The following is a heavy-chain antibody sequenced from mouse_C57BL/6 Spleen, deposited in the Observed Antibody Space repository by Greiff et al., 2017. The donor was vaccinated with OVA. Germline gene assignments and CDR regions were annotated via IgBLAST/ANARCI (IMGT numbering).Heavy chain of an antibody. CDR1: GYTFTSYR. J-gene: IGHJ1*03. Sequence: VQLQQPGAELVRPGSSVKLSCKASGYTFTSYRMHWVKQRPIQGLEWIGNIDPSDSETHYNQKFKDKATLTVDKSSSTAYMQLSSLTSEDSAVYYCARDSPLGFDVWGTGTTVTVSS. D-gene: IGHD2-12*01. V-gene: IGHV1-52*01. CDR3: ARDSPLGFDV. CDR2: IDPSDSET.